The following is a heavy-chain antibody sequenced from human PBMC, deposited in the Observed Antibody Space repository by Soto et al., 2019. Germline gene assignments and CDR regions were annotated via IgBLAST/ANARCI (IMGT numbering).Heavy chain of an antibody. J-gene: IGHJ6*02. V-gene: IGHV4-34*01. CDR3: ARASGITIFGVVYYYYYGMDV. Sequence: SETLSLTCAVYGGSFSGYYWSWIRQPPGKGLEWIGEINHSGSTNYNPSLKSRVTISVDTSKNQFSLKLSSVTAADTAVYYCARASGITIFGVVYYYYYGMDVWGQGTTVTVSS. CDR2: INHSGST. D-gene: IGHD3-3*01. CDR1: GGSFSGYY.